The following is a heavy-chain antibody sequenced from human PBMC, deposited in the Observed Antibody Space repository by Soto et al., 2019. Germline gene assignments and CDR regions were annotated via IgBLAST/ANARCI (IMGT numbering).Heavy chain of an antibody. D-gene: IGHD3-16*02. CDR3: ARDRSHYVWAISRTYGMDV. J-gene: IGHJ6*02. CDR2: IHYSGTT. V-gene: IGHV4-31*03. Sequence: QVQLQESGPGLVKASQTLSLTCTVSGGSISNSFYYWSWIRQVPGKGPEWIGYIHYSGTTHYNPSLKSRVTISLDTSTNQFSLRLTSVTAADTAVYFCARDRSHYVWAISRTYGMDVWGQGTTVTVSS. CDR1: GGSISNSFYY.